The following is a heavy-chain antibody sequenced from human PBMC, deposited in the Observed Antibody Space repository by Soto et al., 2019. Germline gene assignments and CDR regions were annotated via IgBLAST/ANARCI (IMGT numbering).Heavy chain of an antibody. CDR1: GYTFTSYG. Sequence: ASVKVSCKASGYTFTSYGISWVRQAPGQGLEWMGWISAYNGNTNYAQKLQGRVTMTTDTSTSIAYTELRSLRSDDTAVYSCAIAWGYSYGFEPWGQGTLVTVSS. D-gene: IGHD5-18*01. CDR3: AIAWGYSYGFEP. J-gene: IGHJ5*02. V-gene: IGHV1-18*01. CDR2: ISAYNGNT.